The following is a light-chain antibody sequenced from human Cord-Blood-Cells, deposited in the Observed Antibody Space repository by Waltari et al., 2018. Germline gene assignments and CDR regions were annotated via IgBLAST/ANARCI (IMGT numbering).Light chain of an antibody. J-gene: IGLJ1*01. CDR2: DVS. CDR3: CSYAGSYTFV. CDR1: RRDVGGYHY. V-gene: IGLV2-11*01. Sequence: QSALPQPRSVSGSPGQSVTISCTGPRRDVGGYHYVSWYQQHPGKAPKLMIYDVSKRPSGVPDRFSGSKSGNTASLTISGLQAEDEADYYCCSYAGSYTFVFGTGTKVTVL.